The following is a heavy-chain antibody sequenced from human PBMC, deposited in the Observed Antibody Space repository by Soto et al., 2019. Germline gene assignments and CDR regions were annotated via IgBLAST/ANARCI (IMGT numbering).Heavy chain of an antibody. J-gene: IGHJ6*02. D-gene: IGHD3-9*01. Sequence: PGGSLRLSCAASGFTFSNAWMNWVRQAPGKGLEWVGRIKSKTDGGTTDYAAPVKGRFTISRDDSKNTLYLQMNSLKTEDTAVYYCTAPDPDILTGYSYYYYYYGMDVWGQGTTVTVSS. CDR2: IKSKTDGGTT. CDR1: GFTFSNAW. CDR3: TAPDPDILTGYSYYYYYYGMDV. V-gene: IGHV3-15*07.